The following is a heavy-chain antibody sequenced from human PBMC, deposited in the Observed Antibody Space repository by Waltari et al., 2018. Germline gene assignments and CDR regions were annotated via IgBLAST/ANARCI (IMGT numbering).Heavy chain of an antibody. D-gene: IGHD1-1*01. V-gene: IGHV3-13*01. CDR2: IGTYGNT. CDR1: GFTFGPYD. Sequence: EVQLVESGGGLVQPGGSLRLSCAASGFTFGPYDMHWVRQGTGKRLEWVSAIGTYGNTFYIDSVKGRFTISRENAKSSLDLQRNSLRAEDTAMYYCAGVNWNDRTFAIWGQGTLVTVSS. CDR3: AGVNWNDRTFAI. J-gene: IGHJ3*02.